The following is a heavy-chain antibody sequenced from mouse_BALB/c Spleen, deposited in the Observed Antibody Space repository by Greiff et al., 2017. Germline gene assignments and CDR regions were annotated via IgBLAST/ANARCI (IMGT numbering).Heavy chain of an antibody. Sequence: EVKLVESGAELVKPGASVKLSCTASGFNIKDTYMHWVKQRPEQGLEWIGRIDPANGNTKYDPKFQGKATITADTSSNTAYLQLSSLTSEDTAVYYCAREEIYYYGSSSGFAYWGQGTLVTVSA. D-gene: IGHD1-1*01. V-gene: IGHV14-3*02. CDR2: IDPANGNT. J-gene: IGHJ3*01. CDR1: GFNIKDTY. CDR3: AREEIYYYGSSSGFAY.